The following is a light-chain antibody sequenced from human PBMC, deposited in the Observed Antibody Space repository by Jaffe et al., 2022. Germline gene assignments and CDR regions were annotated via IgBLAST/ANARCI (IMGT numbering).Light chain of an antibody. CDR3: SSYTTSSTLVL. Sequence: QSALTQPASVSGSPGQSITISCTGTSSDVGRYNYVSWYQQHPGKAPKLLIYDVDNRPSGVSNRFSGSKSANTASLTISGLQAEDEADYFCSSYTTSSTLVLFGGGTKLTVL. CDR2: DVD. CDR1: SSDVGRYNY. J-gene: IGLJ2*01. V-gene: IGLV2-14*03.